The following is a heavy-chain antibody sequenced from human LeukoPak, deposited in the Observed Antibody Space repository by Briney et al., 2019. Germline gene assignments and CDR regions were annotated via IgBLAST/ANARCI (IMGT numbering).Heavy chain of an antibody. Sequence: GASVKVSCKASGYTFTSYGIIWVRQAPGQGLQWMGWISAHNGNTNYAQKLQGRVTMTTDTSTSTVYMELRSLRSDATAVYYCARAQTTLVRDYWGQGTLGTVSS. D-gene: IGHD4-11*01. J-gene: IGHJ4*02. CDR3: ARAQTTLVRDY. V-gene: IGHV1-18*01. CDR1: GYTFTSYG. CDR2: ISAHNGNT.